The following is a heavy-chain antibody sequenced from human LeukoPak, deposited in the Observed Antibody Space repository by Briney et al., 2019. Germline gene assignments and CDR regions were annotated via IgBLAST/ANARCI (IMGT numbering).Heavy chain of an antibody. CDR2: INDSGST. CDR1: GGSFSGYY. J-gene: IGHJ4*02. V-gene: IGHV4-34*01. Sequence: PSETLSLTCAVYGGSFSGYYWSWIRQPPGKGLEWIGEINDSGSTNYNPSLKSRGTISEDTSKNRFSLRLTSVTAADTAVYYCSRRRVWFGELLHYFDYWGQGILVTVSS. CDR3: SRRRVWFGELLHYFDY. D-gene: IGHD3-10*01.